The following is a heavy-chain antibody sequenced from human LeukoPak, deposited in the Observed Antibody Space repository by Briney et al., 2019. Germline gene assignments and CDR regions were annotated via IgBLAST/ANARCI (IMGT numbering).Heavy chain of an antibody. J-gene: IGHJ4*02. V-gene: IGHV1-18*01. Sequence: ASVKVSCKASGYTFTSYGISWVRQAPGQGLEWIGWISAYNGNTNYAQKLQGRVTMTTDTSTSTAYMELRSLRSDDTAVYYCARDGYYYDSSGYSGIDYWGQGTLVTVSS. CDR1: GYTFTSYG. CDR2: ISAYNGNT. CDR3: ARDGYYYDSSGYSGIDY. D-gene: IGHD3-22*01.